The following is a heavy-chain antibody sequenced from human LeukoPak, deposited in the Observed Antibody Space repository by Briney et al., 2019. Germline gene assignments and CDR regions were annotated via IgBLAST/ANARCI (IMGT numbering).Heavy chain of an antibody. D-gene: IGHD4-17*01. CDR1: GGSISSYY. CDR3: ARGGPVTIDY. Sequence: SETLSLTCTVSGGSISSYYWSWIRQPPGKGLEWIGEINHSGSTNYNPSLKSRVTISVDTSKNQFSLKLSSVTAADTAVYYCARGGPVTIDYWGQGTLVTVSS. V-gene: IGHV4-34*01. CDR2: INHSGST. J-gene: IGHJ4*02.